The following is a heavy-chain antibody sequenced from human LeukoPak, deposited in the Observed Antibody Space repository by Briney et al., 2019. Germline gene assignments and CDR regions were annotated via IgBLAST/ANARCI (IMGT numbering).Heavy chain of an antibody. CDR3: SDVSGSY. D-gene: IGHD3-10*01. Sequence: GGSLRLSCTASGFTFSSYNMNWVRQAPGKGLEWVSFISSSSSHIYYADSVKGRFTISRDNAKNSLYLQMNSLRAEDTAVYYCSDVSGSYWGQGTLVTVSS. V-gene: IGHV3-21*01. CDR1: GFTFSSYN. J-gene: IGHJ4*02. CDR2: ISSSSSHI.